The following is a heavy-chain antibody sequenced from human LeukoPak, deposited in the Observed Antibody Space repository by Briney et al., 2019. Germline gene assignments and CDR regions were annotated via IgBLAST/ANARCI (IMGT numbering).Heavy chain of an antibody. Sequence: SETLSLTCGVSGGSISSFYWSWIRQPPGKGLEWIGYISDSGSTNYNPSLKSRVTISVDMSKNQFSLKLSSVTAADTAVYYCARGVTFGGIIVKTPDYYFYYYMDAWGTGTTVTVSS. CDR1: GGSISSFY. CDR3: ARGVTFGGIIVKTPDYYFYYYMDA. V-gene: IGHV4-59*01. CDR2: ISDSGST. J-gene: IGHJ6*03. D-gene: IGHD3-16*02.